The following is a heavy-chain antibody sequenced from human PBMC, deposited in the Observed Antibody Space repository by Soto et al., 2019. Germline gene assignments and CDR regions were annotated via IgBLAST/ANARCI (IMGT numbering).Heavy chain of an antibody. J-gene: IGHJ4*02. V-gene: IGHV3-33*01. CDR2: IWYDGSNK. Sequence: QVQLVESGGGVVQPGRSLRLSCAASGFTFSSYGMHWVRQAPGKGLEWVAVIWYDGSNKYYADSVKGRFTISRDNSKNTLYLQMNSLRAEDPAVYYCARVYSSWYSDYWGQGTLVTVSS. CDR3: ARVYSSWYSDY. CDR1: GFTFSSYG. D-gene: IGHD6-13*01.